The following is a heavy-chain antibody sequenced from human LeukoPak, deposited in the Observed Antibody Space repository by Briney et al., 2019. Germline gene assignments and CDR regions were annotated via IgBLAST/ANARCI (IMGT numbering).Heavy chain of an antibody. CDR2: ISSSSSYI. V-gene: IGHV3-21*01. J-gene: IGHJ4*02. CDR3: ARLGNQYGGFENFRIDY. D-gene: IGHD3-10*01. CDR1: GFNFSSYR. Sequence: PGGSLRLSCAASGFNFSSYRMNWVRQAPGKGLEWVSSISSSSSYIYYADSLKGRFTISRDNAKNSLYLQMNSLRAEDTAVYYCARLGNQYGGFENFRIDYWGQGIPVIASS.